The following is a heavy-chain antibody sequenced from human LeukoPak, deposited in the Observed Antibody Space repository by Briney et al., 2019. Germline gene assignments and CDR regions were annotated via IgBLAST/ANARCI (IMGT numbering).Heavy chain of an antibody. V-gene: IGHV1-8*03. Sequence: GASVKVSCKASGYTFTSYDINWVRQATGQGLEWMGWMNPNSGNTGYAQKFQGRVTITRNTSISTAYMELSSLRSEDTAVYYCARGLGDDFWSGYSSSYYMDVWGKGTTVTVSS. CDR1: GYTFTSYD. J-gene: IGHJ6*03. CDR3: ARGLGDDFWSGYSSSYYMDV. D-gene: IGHD3-3*01. CDR2: MNPNSGNT.